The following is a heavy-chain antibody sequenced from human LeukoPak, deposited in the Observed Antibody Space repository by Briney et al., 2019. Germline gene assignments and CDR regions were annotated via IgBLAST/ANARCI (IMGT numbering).Heavy chain of an antibody. CDR3: ARDWYYYDSSGYKNYFDY. D-gene: IGHD3-22*01. CDR1: GGTFSSYA. J-gene: IGHJ4*02. V-gene: IGHV1-69*04. CDR2: IIPILGIA. Sequence: GSSVKVSCKASGGTFSSYAISWVRQAPGQGLEWMGRIIPILGIANYAQKFQGRVTITADKSTSTAYMELSSLRSEGTAVYYCARDWYYYDSSGYKNYFDYWGQGTLVTVSS.